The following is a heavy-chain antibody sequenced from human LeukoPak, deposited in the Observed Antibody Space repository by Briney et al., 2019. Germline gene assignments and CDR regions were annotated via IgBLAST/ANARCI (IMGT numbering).Heavy chain of an antibody. J-gene: IGHJ4*02. CDR2: ISYDGSNK. CDR1: GFTFSSYG. Sequence: AGGSLRLSCAASGFTFSSYGMHWVRQAPGKGLEWVAVISYDGSNKYYADSVKGRFTISRDNSKNTLYLQMNSLRAEDTAVYYCAKDRYSSGWYTGFDYWGQGTLVTVSS. D-gene: IGHD6-19*01. V-gene: IGHV3-30*18. CDR3: AKDRYSSGWYTGFDY.